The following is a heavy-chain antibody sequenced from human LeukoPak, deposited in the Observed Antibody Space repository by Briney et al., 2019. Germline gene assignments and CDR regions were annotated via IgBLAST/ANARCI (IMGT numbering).Heavy chain of an antibody. J-gene: IGHJ4*02. CDR3: ARGGVVVTAYFDY. D-gene: IGHD2-15*01. CDR1: GYRFTSYW. CDR2: VYPGDSDT. Sequence: GESLKISCKGFGYRFTSYWIDWVRQMPGKGLEWMGIVYPGDSDTRYSPSFQGQVTISVDKSISTAYLQWSSLKASDTAMYYCARGGVVVTAYFDYWGQGTLVTVSS. V-gene: IGHV5-51*01.